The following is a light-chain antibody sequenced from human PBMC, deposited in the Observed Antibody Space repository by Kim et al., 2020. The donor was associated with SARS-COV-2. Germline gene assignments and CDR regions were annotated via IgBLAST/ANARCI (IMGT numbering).Light chain of an antibody. CDR1: ALPKQY. Sequence: SYELTQPPSVSVSPGQTARITCSGDALPKQYVYWFQQKPGQAPVVVIYEDTERPSGIPERFSGSTSGTTVTLTISGVQAEDEADYYCQSADSSDTFWVFGGGTQLTV. V-gene: IGLV3-25*03. CDR3: QSADSSDTFWV. CDR2: EDT. J-gene: IGLJ3*02.